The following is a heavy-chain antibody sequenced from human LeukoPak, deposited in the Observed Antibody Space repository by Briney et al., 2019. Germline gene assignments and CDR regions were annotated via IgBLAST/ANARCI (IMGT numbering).Heavy chain of an antibody. CDR3: ARHSRSYYGSGSYYFDY. Sequence: SETLSLTCTVSGGSISSYYWSWIRQPPGKGLEWIGYIYYSGSTNYNPSLKSRVTISVDTSKNQFSLKLSSVTAADTAVYYCARHSRSYYGSGSYYFDYWGQGTLVTVSS. CDR2: IYYSGST. J-gene: IGHJ4*02. V-gene: IGHV4-59*08. CDR1: GGSISSYY. D-gene: IGHD3-10*01.